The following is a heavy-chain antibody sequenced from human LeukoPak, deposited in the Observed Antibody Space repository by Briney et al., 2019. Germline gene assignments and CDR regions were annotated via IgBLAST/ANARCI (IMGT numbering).Heavy chain of an antibody. D-gene: IGHD2-2*01. CDR3: AKEGGYCSSSSCSDYFDY. J-gene: IGHJ4*02. CDR2: ISGGGGST. Sequence: PGGSLRLSCAASGFTISRHALNWVRQAPGKGLQWVSTISGGGGSTYYADSVKGRFTISRDNSKDTLYLQVNGLRAEDTAVYYCAKEGGYCSSSSCSDYFDYWGQGTLVTVSS. CDR1: GFTISRHA. V-gene: IGHV3-23*01.